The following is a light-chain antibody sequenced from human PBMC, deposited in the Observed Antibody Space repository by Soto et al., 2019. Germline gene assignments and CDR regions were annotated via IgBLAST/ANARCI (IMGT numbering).Light chain of an antibody. CDR1: QSLLDSDDGNTY. Sequence: DIVSTQTPLSLPFSPGEPASISCRSSQSLLDSDDGNTYLDWYLQKPGQSPQLLIYTVSSRASGVPDRFSGSGSGTDFTLKISRVEAEDVGVYYCVQRIEFPLTFGGGTKVDIK. CDR2: TVS. CDR3: VQRIEFPLT. J-gene: IGKJ4*01. V-gene: IGKV2-40*01.